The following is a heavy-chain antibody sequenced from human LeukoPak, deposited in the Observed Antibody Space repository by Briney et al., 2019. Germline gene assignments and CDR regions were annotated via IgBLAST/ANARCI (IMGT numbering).Heavy chain of an antibody. CDR1: GFTFSSYA. Sequence: PGGSLRLSCAASGFTFSSYAMSWVRQAPGKGLEWVSGIGGSGGSTYYADSVKGRFTISRDNSKNTLYLQMTSLRAEDTAVYYCAKMYSSGWHFDYWGQGTLVTVFS. CDR3: AKMYSSGWHFDY. V-gene: IGHV3-23*01. D-gene: IGHD6-19*01. CDR2: IGGSGGST. J-gene: IGHJ4*02.